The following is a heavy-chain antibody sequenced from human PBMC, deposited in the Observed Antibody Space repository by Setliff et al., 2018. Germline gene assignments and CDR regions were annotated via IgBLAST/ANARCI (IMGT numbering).Heavy chain of an antibody. CDR1: GVTIGGNNYYY. D-gene: IGHD2-21*01. J-gene: IGHJ4*02. Sequence: SETLSLTCSLSGVTIGGNNYYYWAWIRQPPGKGLEWIGAISYSGGVFYNPSLKSRVAISLDTSTNVFSLKLSSLIAADTAVYYCARDPGFHSGTWSLDSWGQGRLVTVSS. V-gene: IGHV4-39*02. CDR3: ARDPGFHSGTWSLDS. CDR2: ISYSGGV.